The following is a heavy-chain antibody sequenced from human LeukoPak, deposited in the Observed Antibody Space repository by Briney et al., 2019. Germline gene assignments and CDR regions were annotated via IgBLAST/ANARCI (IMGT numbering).Heavy chain of an antibody. V-gene: IGHV1-18*01. CDR1: GYTFTSYG. J-gene: IGHJ4*02. D-gene: IGHD3-16*02. CDR2: ISAYSGNT. Sequence: ASVKVSCKASGYTFTSYGISWVRQAPGQGLEWMGWISAYSGNTNYVQKFQGRVTMTTDTSTSTAYMELRSLRSDDTAVYYCARGYDYVWGSYRNDYWGQGTPVTVSS. CDR3: ARGYDYVWGSYRNDY.